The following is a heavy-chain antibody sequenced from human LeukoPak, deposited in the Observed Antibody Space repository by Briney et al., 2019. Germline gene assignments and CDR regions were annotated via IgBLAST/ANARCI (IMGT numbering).Heavy chain of an antibody. V-gene: IGHV3-23*01. D-gene: IGHD5-12*01. Sequence: PGGSLRLSCAASGFTFSSYAMSWVRQAPGKGLEWVSAISGSGGSTYYADSVKGRFTISRDNSKNTLYLQMNSLRAEDTAVYYRAKSTLVATNLDAFDIWGQGTMVTVSS. J-gene: IGHJ3*02. CDR1: GFTFSSYA. CDR3: AKSTLVATNLDAFDI. CDR2: ISGSGGST.